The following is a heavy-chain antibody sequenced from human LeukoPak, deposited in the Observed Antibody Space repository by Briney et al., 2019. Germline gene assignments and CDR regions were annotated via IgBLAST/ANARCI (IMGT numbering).Heavy chain of an antibody. Sequence: ASVKVSCKASGYTFTSYGISWVRQAPGQGLEWMGWISAYNGNTNYAQKLQGRVTMTTDTSTSTAYMELRSLRSDDTAVYYCARPSSSIFGVATKYYYYYYMYVWGKGTTVTVSS. V-gene: IGHV1-18*01. D-gene: IGHD3-3*01. CDR3: ARPSSSIFGVATKYYYYYYMYV. CDR1: GYTFTSYG. J-gene: IGHJ6*03. CDR2: ISAYNGNT.